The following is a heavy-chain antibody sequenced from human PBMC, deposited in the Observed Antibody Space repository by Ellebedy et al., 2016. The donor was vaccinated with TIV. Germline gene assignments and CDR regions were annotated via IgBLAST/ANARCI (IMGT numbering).Heavy chain of an antibody. CDR2: IIPIFRTP. V-gene: IGHV1-69*13. CDR3: ARAESGGYAWDY. CDR1: GGTFSNYA. J-gene: IGHJ4*02. Sequence: AASVKVSCKASGGTFSNYAISWVRQAPGQGLEWMGGIIPIFRTPTYAQNFQGRVTITADESTRPAYMELSSLRSEDTAVYFCARAESGGYAWDYWGQGTQVTVSS. D-gene: IGHD5-12*01.